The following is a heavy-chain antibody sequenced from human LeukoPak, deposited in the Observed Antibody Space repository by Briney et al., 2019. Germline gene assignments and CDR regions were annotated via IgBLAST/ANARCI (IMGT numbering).Heavy chain of an antibody. CDR2: IIPIFGTA. V-gene: IGHV1-69*05. D-gene: IGHD2-2*01. CDR3: ARGIVVRAASFFDY. Sequence: GASVTVSCTASGGTFSSYAISWVRQAPGPGLEWMGGIIPIFGTANYAQKFQGRVTITTDESTSTAYTELSSLRSEDTAVYYCARGIVVRAASFFDYWGQGTLVTVSS. CDR1: GGTFSSYA. J-gene: IGHJ4*02.